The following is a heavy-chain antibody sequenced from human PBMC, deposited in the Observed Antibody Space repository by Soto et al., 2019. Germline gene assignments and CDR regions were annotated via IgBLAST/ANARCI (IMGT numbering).Heavy chain of an antibody. CDR2: IGGNAGST. J-gene: IGHJ5*02. Sequence: GESLKISCAASGFTFSSYAMFWVRQAPGKGLEWVSSIGGNAGSTFYADSVKGRFTISRDNSRNTLYLQMNSLRAEDTAVYYCAKKVVPVTGSDWFDTWGQGTLVTVSS. D-gene: IGHD4-4*01. CDR1: GFTFSSYA. V-gene: IGHV3-23*01. CDR3: AKKVVPVTGSDWFDT.